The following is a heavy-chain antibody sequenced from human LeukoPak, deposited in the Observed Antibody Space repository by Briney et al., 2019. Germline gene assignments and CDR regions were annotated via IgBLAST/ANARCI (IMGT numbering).Heavy chain of an antibody. CDR3: ARTYSSSWYKEFGY. CDR2: IYNSGST. CDR1: GGSISSSSYY. D-gene: IGHD6-13*01. Sequence: SETLSLTCTVSGGSISSSSYYWGWIRQPPGKGLEWIGSIYNSGSTYYNPSLKSRVTISVDTSKNQFSLKLSSVTAADTAVYYCARTYSSSWYKEFGYWGQGTLVTVSS. J-gene: IGHJ4*02. V-gene: IGHV4-39*01.